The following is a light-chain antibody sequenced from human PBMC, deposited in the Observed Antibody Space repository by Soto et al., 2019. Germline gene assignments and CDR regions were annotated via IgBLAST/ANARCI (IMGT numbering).Light chain of an antibody. CDR1: QSVSNNY. J-gene: IGKJ4*01. CDR3: QQFSSYTLT. CDR2: GAS. V-gene: IGKV3-20*01. Sequence: EIVWTQSAGTLSLSRGASATLSCRASQSVSNNYLAWYQKKPGQAPRLLIYGASNRDTGIPDRFSGIESGTDFTLRIRRLQPEECAVYYGQQFSSYTLTGSGGTKGENK.